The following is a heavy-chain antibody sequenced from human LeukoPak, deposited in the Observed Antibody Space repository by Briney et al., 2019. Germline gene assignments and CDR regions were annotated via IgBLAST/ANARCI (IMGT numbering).Heavy chain of an antibody. CDR2: IYYSGST. Sequence: SETLSLTCTVSGGSISSYYWSWIRQPPGKGLEWIGYIYYSGSTNYNPSLKSRVTISVDTSKNQFSLKLSSVTAADTAVHYCARLSMTTVTTFGYYYYGMDVWGQGTTVTVSS. V-gene: IGHV4-59*08. J-gene: IGHJ6*02. CDR1: GGSISSYY. CDR3: ARLSMTTVTTFGYYYYGMDV. D-gene: IGHD4-17*01.